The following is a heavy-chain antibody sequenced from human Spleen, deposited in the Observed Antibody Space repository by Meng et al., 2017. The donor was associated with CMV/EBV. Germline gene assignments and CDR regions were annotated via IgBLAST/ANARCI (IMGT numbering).Heavy chain of an antibody. CDR2: VNPDSGGT. D-gene: IGHD3-3*01. V-gene: IGHV1-2*02. Sequence: ASVKVSCKASGYPFTGHYMHWVRQAPGQGLECMGWVNPDSGGTYYSPNFRGRVTMTRDTSISTAYMEVTGLRSDDTAVYYCASTIFGVVIPDYWGQGTLVTVSS. CDR3: ASTIFGVVIPDY. CDR1: GYPFTGHY. J-gene: IGHJ4*02.